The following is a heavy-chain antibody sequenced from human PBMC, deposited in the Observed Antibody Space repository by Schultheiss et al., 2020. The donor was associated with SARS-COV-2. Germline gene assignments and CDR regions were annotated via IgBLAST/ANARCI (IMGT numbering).Heavy chain of an antibody. V-gene: IGHV3-21*01. D-gene: IGHD3-3*01. CDR3: ARVRFLGTRGNGLDV. Sequence: GESLKISCTASGFTFNSYVMNWVRQAPGKGLEWVSSISSSSHYIYYADSVKGRFTISRDNARKSLYLQMNSLRAEDAAVYYCARVRFLGTRGNGLDVWGLGTTVTVSS. CDR1: GFTFNSYV. J-gene: IGHJ6*02. CDR2: ISSSSHYI.